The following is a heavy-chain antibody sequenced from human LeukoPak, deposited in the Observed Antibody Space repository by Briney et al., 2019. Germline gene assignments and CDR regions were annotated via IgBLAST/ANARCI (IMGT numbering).Heavy chain of an antibody. J-gene: IGHJ4*02. V-gene: IGHV3-21*01. CDR2: ISSSSSYI. Sequence: GGSLRLSCAASGFTFSSYSMNWVRQAPGKGLECVSSISSSSSYIYYADSVKGRFTISRDNAKNSLYLQMNSLRAEDTAVYYCARGVEMATTQPPDYWGQGTLVTVSS. CDR3: ARGVEMATTQPPDY. CDR1: GFTFSSYS. D-gene: IGHD5-24*01.